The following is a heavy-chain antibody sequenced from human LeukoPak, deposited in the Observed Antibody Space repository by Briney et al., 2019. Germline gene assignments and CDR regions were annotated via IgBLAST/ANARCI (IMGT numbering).Heavy chain of an antibody. CDR3: ARDMGGPTKEGWFDP. CDR1: GGSISSYY. Sequence: PSETLSLTCTVSGGSISSYYWSWIRQPPGKGLEWIGYIYYSGSTNYNPSLKSRVTISVDTSKNQFSLKLSSVTAADTAVYYCARDMGGPTKEGWFDPWGQGTLVTVSS. D-gene: IGHD2-15*01. J-gene: IGHJ5*02. V-gene: IGHV4-59*01. CDR2: IYYSGST.